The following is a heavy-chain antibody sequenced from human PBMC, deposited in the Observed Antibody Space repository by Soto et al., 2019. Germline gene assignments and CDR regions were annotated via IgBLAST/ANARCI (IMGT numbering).Heavy chain of an antibody. CDR2: IYYGGSI. D-gene: IGHD3-22*01. J-gene: IGHJ5*02. V-gene: IGHV4-59*01. CDR1: GGSISSGY. Sequence: SETLSLTCSVSGGSISSGYWTWIRQPPGKGLEWIGYIYYGGSINYNPSLKSRVIISVDTAKNQFSLRLSSVSAADTAVYYCTGAYYDVSGHSLDPWGQGTSVTVSS. CDR3: TGAYYDVSGHSLDP.